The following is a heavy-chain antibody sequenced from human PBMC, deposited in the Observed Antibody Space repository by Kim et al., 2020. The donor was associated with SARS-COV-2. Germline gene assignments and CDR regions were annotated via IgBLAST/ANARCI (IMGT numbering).Heavy chain of an antibody. J-gene: IGHJ4*02. V-gene: IGHV4-39*01. Sequence: SETLSLTCTVSGGSISSSSYYWGWIRQPPGKGLEWIGSIYYSGSTYYNPSLKSRVTISVDTSKNQFSLKLSSVTAADTAVYYCARRRTNYYDSSGYFYWGQGTLVTVSS. CDR3: ARRRTNYYDSSGYFY. CDR1: GGSISSSSYY. D-gene: IGHD3-22*01. CDR2: IYYSGST.